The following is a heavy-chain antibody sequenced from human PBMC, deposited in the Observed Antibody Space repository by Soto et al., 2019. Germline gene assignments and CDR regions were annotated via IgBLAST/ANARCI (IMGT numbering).Heavy chain of an antibody. CDR1: GFTFSDYY. J-gene: IGHJ4*02. Sequence: GGSLRLSCAASGFTFSDYYMGWIRQAPGRGLEWLSYISIASSTIYYADSVKGRFSISRDNAKNSLYLQLSSLRAEDTAVYLCARERARVFDSWGQGTLVTVSS. CDR2: ISIASSTI. CDR3: ARERARVFDS. V-gene: IGHV3-11*01.